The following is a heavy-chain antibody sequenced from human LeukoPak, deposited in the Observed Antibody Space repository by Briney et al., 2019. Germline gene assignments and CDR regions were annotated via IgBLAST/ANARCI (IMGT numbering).Heavy chain of an antibody. Sequence: GGSLRLACAASGFTFSSYDLHWVRQATGKGLEWVSAIGTAGDTYYPGSVKGRFTISRENAKNSLYLQMNSLRAGDTAVYYCARGLNKRNYYFWSVYYTASWFDPWGQGTLVTVSS. CDR1: GFTFSSYD. CDR3: ARGLNKRNYYFWSVYYTASWFDP. V-gene: IGHV3-13*01. CDR2: IGTAGDT. D-gene: IGHD3-3*01. J-gene: IGHJ5*02.